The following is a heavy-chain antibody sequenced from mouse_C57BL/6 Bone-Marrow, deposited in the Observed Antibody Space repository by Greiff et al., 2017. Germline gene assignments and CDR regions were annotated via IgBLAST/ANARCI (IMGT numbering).Heavy chain of an antibody. CDR3: ARLEFDGSSGDWYFDV. Sequence: QVQLKESGPELVKPGASVKLSCKASGYTFTSYDINWVKQRPGQGLEWIGWIYPRDGSTKYTEKFKGKATLTVDTSSSTAYRELHSLTSEDSAVYFCARLEFDGSSGDWYFDVWGTGTTVTVSS. J-gene: IGHJ1*03. CDR2: IYPRDGST. V-gene: IGHV1-85*01. CDR1: GYTFTSYD. D-gene: IGHD1-1*01.